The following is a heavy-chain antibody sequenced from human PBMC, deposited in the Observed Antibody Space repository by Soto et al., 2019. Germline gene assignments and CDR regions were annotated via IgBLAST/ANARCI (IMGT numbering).Heavy chain of an antibody. J-gene: IGHJ6*03. CDR3: ARERPNYYYYYYMDV. CDR1: GYTFTSYA. CDR2: INAGNGNT. V-gene: IGHV1-3*01. Sequence: GASVKVSCKASGYTFTSYAMHWVRQAPGQRLEWMGWINAGNGNTKYSQKFQGRVTITRDTSASTAYMELSSLRSEDTAVYYCARERPNYYYYYYMDVWGKGTTVTVSS.